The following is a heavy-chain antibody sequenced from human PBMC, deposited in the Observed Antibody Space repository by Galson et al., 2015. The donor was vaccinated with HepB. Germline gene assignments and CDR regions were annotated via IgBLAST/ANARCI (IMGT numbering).Heavy chain of an antibody. CDR2: ISSSSSTI. CDR3: AKVTGGGEYYFDY. J-gene: IGHJ4*02. Sequence: LRLSCAASGFTFSSYSMNWVRQAPGKGLEWVSYISSSSSTIYYADSVKGRFTISRDNAKNSLYLQMNSLRDEDTAVYYCAKVTGGGEYYFDYWGQGTLVTVSS. CDR1: GFTFSSYS. D-gene: IGHD3-16*01. V-gene: IGHV3-48*02.